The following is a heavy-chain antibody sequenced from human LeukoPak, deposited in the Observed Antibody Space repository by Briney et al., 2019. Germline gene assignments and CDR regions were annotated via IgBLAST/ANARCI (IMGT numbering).Heavy chain of an antibody. J-gene: IGHJ4*02. CDR1: GFIFRSYG. V-gene: IGHV3-23*01. Sequence: PGGSLRLSCAASGFIFRSYGMTWVRQAPGKGLEWVSAISGSGDSTYYADSVKGRFTISRDNSRNTLYLQMNSLRAGDTAVYYCAKSFRSTSLGYWGQGTLVTVSS. D-gene: IGHD2-2*01. CDR2: ISGSGDST. CDR3: AKSFRSTSLGY.